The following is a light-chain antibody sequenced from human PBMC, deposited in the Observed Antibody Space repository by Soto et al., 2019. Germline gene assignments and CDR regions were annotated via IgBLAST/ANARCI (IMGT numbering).Light chain of an antibody. Sequence: QSVLTQPASVSGSPGQSITISCTGTSSDIGGYNYVSWYQQHPGKAPKLMICDVSNRPSGVSNRFSGSKSGNTASLTISGPQAEDEADYYCSSYTSSSTLEVFGTGTKVTVL. CDR1: SSDIGGYNY. J-gene: IGLJ1*01. CDR3: SSYTSSSTLEV. V-gene: IGLV2-14*03. CDR2: DVS.